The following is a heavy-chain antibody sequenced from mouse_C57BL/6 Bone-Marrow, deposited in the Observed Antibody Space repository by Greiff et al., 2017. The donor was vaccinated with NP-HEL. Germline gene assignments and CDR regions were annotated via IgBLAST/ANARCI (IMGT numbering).Heavy chain of an antibody. CDR2: IYPGNSDT. Sequence: VQLKESGTVLARPGASVKMSCTTSGYTFTSYWMHWVKQRPGQGLEWIGAIYPGNSDTSYNQKFKGKAKLTAVTSASTAYMELSSLTNEDSAVYYCTRTITTVVSPYAMDYWRQGTSVTVSS. CDR1: GYTFTSYW. CDR3: TRTITTVVSPYAMDY. J-gene: IGHJ4*01. V-gene: IGHV1-5*01. D-gene: IGHD1-1*01.